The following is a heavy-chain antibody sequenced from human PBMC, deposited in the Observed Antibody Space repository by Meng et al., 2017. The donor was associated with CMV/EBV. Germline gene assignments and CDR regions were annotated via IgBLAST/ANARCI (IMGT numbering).Heavy chain of an antibody. D-gene: IGHD6-6*01. CDR3: ARDLYSSSSGYYYYGMDV. CDR2: INSDGSST. Sequence: GESLKISCAASGFTFSSYWMHWVRQAPGKGLVWVSRINSDGSSTSYADSVKGRFTISRDNAKNTLYLQMNSLRAEDTAVYYCARDLYSSSSGYYYYGMDVWGQGTTVTVSS. CDR1: GFTFSSYW. V-gene: IGHV3-74*01. J-gene: IGHJ6*02.